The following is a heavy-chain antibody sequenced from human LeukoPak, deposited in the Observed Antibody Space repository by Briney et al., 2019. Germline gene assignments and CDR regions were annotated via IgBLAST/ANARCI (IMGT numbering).Heavy chain of an antibody. Sequence: GGSLRLSCAASGFTFSSYAMHWVRQAPGKGLEWVAVISYDGSNKYYADSVKGRFTISRDNSKNTLYLQMNSLRAEDTAVYYCAKVGQLVGLDYWGQGTLVTVSS. CDR3: AKVGQLVGLDY. CDR1: GFTFSSYA. CDR2: ISYDGSNK. D-gene: IGHD6-6*01. V-gene: IGHV3-30-3*01. J-gene: IGHJ4*02.